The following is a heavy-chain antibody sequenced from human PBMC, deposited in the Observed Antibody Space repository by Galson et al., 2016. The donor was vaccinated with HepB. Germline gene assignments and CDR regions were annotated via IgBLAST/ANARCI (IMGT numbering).Heavy chain of an antibody. CDR2: VLYGGNT. D-gene: IGHD2-15*01. V-gene: IGHV4-4*02. CDR3: ARVKRYCSRNSCYFDP. Sequence: SETLSLTCSVSGDSISSSNWWNWVRQSPGKGLEWIGDVLYGGNTIYNPSLKGRVTISVDASKNLVSLRLSSVTAADTAVYYCARVKRYCSRNSCYFDPWGQGTLITVSS. CDR1: GDSISSSNW. J-gene: IGHJ5*02.